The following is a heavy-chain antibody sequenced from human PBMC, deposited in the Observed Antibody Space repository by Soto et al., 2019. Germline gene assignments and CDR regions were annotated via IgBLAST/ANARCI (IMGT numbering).Heavy chain of an antibody. CDR3: AKDLDFDWLFPFDY. CDR1: GFTFSSYA. V-gene: IGHV3-23*01. J-gene: IGHJ4*02. D-gene: IGHD3-9*01. CDR2: ISGSGGST. Sequence: GGSLRLSCAASGFTFSSYAMSWVRQAPGKGLEWVSAISGSGGSTYYADSVKGRFTISRDNSKNTLYLQMNSLRAEDTAVYFCAKDLDFDWLFPFDYWGQGTLVTVSS.